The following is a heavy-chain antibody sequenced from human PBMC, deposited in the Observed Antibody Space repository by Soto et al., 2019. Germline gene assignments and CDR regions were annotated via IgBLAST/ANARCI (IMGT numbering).Heavy chain of an antibody. V-gene: IGHV1-69*13. J-gene: IGHJ4*02. D-gene: IGHD3-3*01. CDR2: IIPIFGTA. CDR3: ATVDLRFLEWLSMWHPASFDY. Sequence: GASVKVSCKASGGTFSSYAISWVRQAPGQGLEWMGGIIPIFGTANYAQKFQGRVTITADESTSTAYMELSSLRSEDTAVYYCATVDLRFLEWLSMWHPASFDYWGQGTLVTVSS. CDR1: GGTFSSYA.